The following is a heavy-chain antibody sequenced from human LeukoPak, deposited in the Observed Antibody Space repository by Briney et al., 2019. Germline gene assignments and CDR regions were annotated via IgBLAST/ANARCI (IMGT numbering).Heavy chain of an antibody. V-gene: IGHV3-7*01. J-gene: IGHJ4*02. CDR3: ARVEYSGNGNLY. CDR1: GLTFINYW. CDR2: INRDGSGK. D-gene: IGHD1-26*01. Sequence: PGGSLRLSCVGSGLTFINYWMTWVRQVPGKGLEWVANINRDGSGKYYLPSVRGRFTISKDDAKDSLYLQMDSLRPEDTAIYYCARVEYSGNGNLYWGQGTPVTVSS.